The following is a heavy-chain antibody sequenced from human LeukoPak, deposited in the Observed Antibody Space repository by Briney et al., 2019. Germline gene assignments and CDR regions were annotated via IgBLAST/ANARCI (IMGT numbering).Heavy chain of an antibody. CDR2: IYSGGST. D-gene: IGHD6-13*01. Sequence: GGSLRLSCAASGFTVGSNYMSWVRQAPGKGLEWVSVIYSGGSTYYADSVKGRFTISRDNSKNTLYLQMNSLRAEDTAVYYCARARGGYSSSWYDYWGQGTLVTVSS. CDR3: ARARGGYSSSWYDY. J-gene: IGHJ4*02. V-gene: IGHV3-53*01. CDR1: GFTVGSNY.